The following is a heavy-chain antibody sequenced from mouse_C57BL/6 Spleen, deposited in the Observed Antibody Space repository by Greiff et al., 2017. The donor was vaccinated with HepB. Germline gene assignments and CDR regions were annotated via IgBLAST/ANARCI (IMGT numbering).Heavy chain of an antibody. CDR2: IYPGSGST. V-gene: IGHV1-55*01. J-gene: IGHJ2*01. D-gene: IGHD2-4*01. CDR1: GYTFTSYW. Sequence: VQLQQPGAELVKPGASVKMSCKASGYTFTSYWITWVKQRPGQGLEWIGDIYPGSGSTNYNEKFKSKATLTVDTSSSTAYMQLSSLTSEDSAVYYCASYDYDASYFDYWGQGTTLTVSS. CDR3: ASYDYDASYFDY.